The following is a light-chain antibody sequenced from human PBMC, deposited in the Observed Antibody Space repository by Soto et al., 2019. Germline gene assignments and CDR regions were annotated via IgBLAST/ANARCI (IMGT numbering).Light chain of an antibody. J-gene: IGKJ5*01. Sequence: EIVMTQSPATLSVSPGERASLSCSASQSVSSNLAWYQQKPGQAPRLLIYGASTRATGIPARFSGSGSGTEFTLTISSLQSEDFALYYCQQYINWPPGITFGQGTRLEI. V-gene: IGKV3-15*01. CDR1: QSVSSN. CDR2: GAS. CDR3: QQYINWPPGIT.